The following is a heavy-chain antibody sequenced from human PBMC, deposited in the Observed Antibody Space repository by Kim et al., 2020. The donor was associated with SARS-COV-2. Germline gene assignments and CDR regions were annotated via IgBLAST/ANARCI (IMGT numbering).Heavy chain of an antibody. V-gene: IGHV3-49*04. CDR3: TRDESYDSSGYYPLYYYYYGMDV. D-gene: IGHD3-22*01. Sequence: GGSLRLSCTASGFTFGDYAMSWVRQAPGKGLEWVGFIRSKAYGGTTEYAASVKGRFTISRDDSKSIAYLQMNSLKTEDTAVYYCTRDESYDSSGYYPLYYYYYGMDVWGQGTTVTVSS. J-gene: IGHJ6*02. CDR1: GFTFGDYA. CDR2: IRSKAYGGTT.